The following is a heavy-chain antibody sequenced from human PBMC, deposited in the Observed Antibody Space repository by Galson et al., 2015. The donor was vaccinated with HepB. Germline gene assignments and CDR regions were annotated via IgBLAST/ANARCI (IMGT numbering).Heavy chain of an antibody. J-gene: IGHJ4*02. D-gene: IGHD5-18*01. CDR3: ARGGYSSYHQKINYFDY. Sequence: PALVKPTQTLTLTCTFSGFSLSTSGMCVSWIRQPPGKALEWLARIDWDDDKYYSTSLKTRLTISKDTSKNQVVLTMTNMDPVDTATYYCARGGYSSYHQKINYFDYWGQGTLVTVSS. V-gene: IGHV2-70*11. CDR2: IDWDDDK. CDR1: GFSLSTSGMC.